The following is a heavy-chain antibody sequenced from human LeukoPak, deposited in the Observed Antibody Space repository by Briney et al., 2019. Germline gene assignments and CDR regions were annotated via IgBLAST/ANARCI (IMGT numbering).Heavy chain of an antibody. V-gene: IGHV3-9*01. Sequence: GGSLRLSCAASGFTFDDYAMHWVRQAPGKGLEWVSGISWNSGSIGYADSVKGRFTISRDNSKNTLYLQMNSLRAEDTAVYYCAKGRYHLATVTLLDYWGQGTLVTVSS. D-gene: IGHD4-17*01. J-gene: IGHJ4*02. CDR2: ISWNSGSI. CDR3: AKGRYHLATVTLLDY. CDR1: GFTFDDYA.